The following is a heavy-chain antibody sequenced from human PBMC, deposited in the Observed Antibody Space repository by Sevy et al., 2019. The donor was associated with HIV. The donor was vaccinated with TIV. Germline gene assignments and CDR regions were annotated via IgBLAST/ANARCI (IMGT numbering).Heavy chain of an antibody. V-gene: IGHV3-23*01. CDR1: GFTFSSYA. CDR2: ISGSGGST. Sequence: GGSLRLSCAASGFTFSSYAMSWVRQAPGKGLGWVSVISGSGGSTYYADSVKGRFTISRDNSKNTLYLQMNSLRAEDTAVYYCAKVDSSGWYSKGAGDWFDPWGQGTLVTVSS. J-gene: IGHJ5*02. D-gene: IGHD6-19*01. CDR3: AKVDSSGWYSKGAGDWFDP.